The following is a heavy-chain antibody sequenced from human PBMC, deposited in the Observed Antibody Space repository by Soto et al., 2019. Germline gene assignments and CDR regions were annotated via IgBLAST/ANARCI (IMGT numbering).Heavy chain of an antibody. J-gene: IGHJ6*02. CDR1: GGTFSSYA. CDR2: IIPILGTA. V-gene: IGHV1-69*01. CDR3: ASDETYDYESSGSDV. Sequence: QVQLVQSGAEVKKPGSSVKVSCKASGGTFSSYAISWVRQAPGQGLEWMGGIIPILGTANYAQKFQGRVTITADETTSSAYMELSRRRSEDTAVYYCASDETYDYESSGSDVWGQGTTVTFSS. D-gene: IGHD3-22*01.